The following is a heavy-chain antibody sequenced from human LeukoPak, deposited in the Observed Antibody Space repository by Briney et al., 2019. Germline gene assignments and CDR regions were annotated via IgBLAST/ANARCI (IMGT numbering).Heavy chain of an antibody. V-gene: IGHV3-33*01. D-gene: IGHD2-15*01. J-gene: IGHJ5*02. Sequence: GRSLRLSCAASGFTFSSYGMHWVRQAPGKGLEGVAVIWYDGSNKYYADSVKGRFTISRDNSKNTLYLQMNSLRAEDTAVYYCARGRTSGGSPVGWFDPWGEGTLVTVSS. CDR1: GFTFSSYG. CDR3: ARGRTSGGSPVGWFDP. CDR2: IWYDGSNK.